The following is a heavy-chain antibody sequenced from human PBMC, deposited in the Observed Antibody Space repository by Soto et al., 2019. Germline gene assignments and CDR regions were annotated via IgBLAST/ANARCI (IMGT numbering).Heavy chain of an antibody. CDR1: GFTFSSYG. J-gene: IGHJ5*02. CDR3: ARERPGDYGDYEGWFDP. Sequence: QVQLVESGGGVVQPGRSLRLSCAASGFTFSSYGMHWVRQAPGKGLEWVAVIWYDGSNKYYADSVKGRFTISRDNSKNTLYLQMNSLRAEDMAVYYCARERPGDYGDYEGWFDPWGQGTLVTVSS. CDR2: IWYDGSNK. D-gene: IGHD4-17*01. V-gene: IGHV3-33*01.